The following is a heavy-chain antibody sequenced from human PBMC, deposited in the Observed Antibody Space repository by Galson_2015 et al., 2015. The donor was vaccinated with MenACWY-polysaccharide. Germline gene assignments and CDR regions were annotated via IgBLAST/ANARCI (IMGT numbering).Heavy chain of an antibody. D-gene: IGHD1-26*01. J-gene: IGHJ3*02. CDR1: GFTFSSYG. CDR3: AKAKFSGSYYDDAFDI. CDR2: ISYDGSNK. V-gene: IGHV3-30*18. Sequence: CAASGFTFSSYGMHWVRQAPGKGLEWVAVISYDGSNKYYADSVKGRFTISRDNSKNTLYLQMNSLRAEDTAVYYCAKAKFSGSYYDDAFDIWGQGTMVTVSS.